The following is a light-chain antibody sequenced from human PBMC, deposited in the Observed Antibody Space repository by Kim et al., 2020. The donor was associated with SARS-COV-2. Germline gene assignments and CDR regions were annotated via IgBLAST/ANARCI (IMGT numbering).Light chain of an antibody. CDR3: ASFTTSTTYV. CDR2: EVR. Sequence: QSALTQPASVSDSPGQSITISCTGSTSDIGAFDSVSWYQQHPGRAPKMMIYEVRFRPSGVSDRFAGSKSGNTASLTISGLQAEDEADYYCASFTTSTTYVFGSGTRSPS. J-gene: IGLJ1*01. CDR1: TSDIGAFDS. V-gene: IGLV2-14*01.